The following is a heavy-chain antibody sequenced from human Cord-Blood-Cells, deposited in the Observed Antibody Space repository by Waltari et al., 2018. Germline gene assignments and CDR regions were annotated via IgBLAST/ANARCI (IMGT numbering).Heavy chain of an antibody. CDR1: GGSISSSSYH. CDR3: ARRSGSYYFDY. V-gene: IGHV4-39*01. CDR2: IYYSGST. D-gene: IGHD1-26*01. Sequence: QLQLQESGPGLVKPSETLSLTCTVSGGSISSSSYHWGWIRQPPGKGLEWIGSIYYSGSTYYNPSLKSRVTISVDTSKNQFSLKLSSVTAADTAVYYCARRSGSYYFDYWGQGTLVTVSS. J-gene: IGHJ4*02.